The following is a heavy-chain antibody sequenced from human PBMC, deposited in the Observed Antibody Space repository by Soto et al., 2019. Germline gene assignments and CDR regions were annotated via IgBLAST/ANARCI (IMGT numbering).Heavy chain of an antibody. D-gene: IGHD2-2*01. CDR3: ALYCSSTSCRLGMDV. J-gene: IGHJ6*02. CDR2: ISSSSSYI. CDR1: GFTFSSYS. V-gene: IGHV3-21*01. Sequence: EVQLVEFGGGLVKPGGSLRLSCAASGFTFSSYSMNWVRQAPGKGLEWVSSISSSSSYIYYADSVKGRFTISRDNAKNSLYLQMNSLRAEDTAVYYCALYCSSTSCRLGMDVWGQGTTVTVSS.